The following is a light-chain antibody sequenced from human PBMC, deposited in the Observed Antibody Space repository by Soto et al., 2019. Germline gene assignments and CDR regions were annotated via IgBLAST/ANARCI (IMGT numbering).Light chain of an antibody. J-gene: IGKJ2*01. CDR2: DAL. V-gene: IGKV1-5*01. CDR1: QSISSR. Sequence: DIQMTQSPSTLSASVGDRVTITCRASQSISSRLAWYQKKPGKAPKLLIYDALNLESAVPSRFSGRGSGTAFNLSVGSLQPDHFANYYCQQYDTFFRYTFGQGTNLEIK. CDR3: QQYDTFFRYT.